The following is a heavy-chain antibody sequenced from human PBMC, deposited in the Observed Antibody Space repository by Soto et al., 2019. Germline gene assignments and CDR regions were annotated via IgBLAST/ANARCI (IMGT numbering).Heavy chain of an antibody. CDR2: ISGSGGST. D-gene: IGHD4-17*01. CDR1: GFTFSSYA. CDR3: AKGGFVGSTVVTPDAFDI. V-gene: IGHV3-23*01. J-gene: IGHJ3*02. Sequence: PGGSLRLSCAASGFTFSSYAMSWVRQAPGKGLEWVSAISGSGGSTYYADSVKGRFTISRDNSKNTLYLQMNSLRAEDTAVYYCAKGGFVGSTVVTPDAFDIWGQGTMVTVSS.